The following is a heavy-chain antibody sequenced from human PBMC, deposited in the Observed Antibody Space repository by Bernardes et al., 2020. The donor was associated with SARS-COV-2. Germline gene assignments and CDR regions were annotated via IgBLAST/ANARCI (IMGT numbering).Heavy chain of an antibody. V-gene: IGHV4-39*01. D-gene: IGHD1-26*01. CDR1: GDSISSMTYY. J-gene: IGHJ5*02. CDR3: ARHPRRLQVSGSWFDP. CDR2: IYSSGVT. Sequence: SESLSLTCTVSGDSISSMTYYWGWLLQSPGKGLEWIGSIYSSGVTYYNPSLKGRVTISVDTSKNQFSLRLSSLTAADAAVYYCARHPRRLQVSGSWFDPWGQGTLVTVSS.